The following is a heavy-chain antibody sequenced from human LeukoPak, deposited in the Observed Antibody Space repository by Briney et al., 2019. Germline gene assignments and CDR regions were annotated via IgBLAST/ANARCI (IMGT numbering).Heavy chain of an antibody. CDR3: ARTGGIWFGTRGWFDP. J-gene: IGHJ5*02. V-gene: IGHV4-59*01. CDR2: IISTGTI. D-gene: IGHD3-10*01. Sequence: PSETLSLTCTVSGASISGYYWSWIRQPPGKRLEWIGYIISTGTINYNPSLKSRVTISIDTSRNQLSLQLTSVTAADTAVYYCARTGGIWFGTRGWFDPWGQGTLVTVSS. CDR1: GASISGYY.